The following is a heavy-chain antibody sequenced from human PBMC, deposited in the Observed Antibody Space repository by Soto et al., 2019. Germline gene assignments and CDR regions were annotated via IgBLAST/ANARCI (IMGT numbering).Heavy chain of an antibody. V-gene: IGHV3-33*01. CDR3: GRDLRTSAGDS. Sequence: QVQLVESGGTVVQVGGSLRLSCAASGFAFHGYAMHWVRQAPGKGLDWVAVIWYDGSEKYYADSVEGRFTISRDNSKNTLYLQMNSLRVEDTAVYYCGRDLRTSAGDSWGQGTLVAVSS. CDR1: GFAFHGYA. CDR2: IWYDGSEK. D-gene: IGHD3-10*01. J-gene: IGHJ4*02.